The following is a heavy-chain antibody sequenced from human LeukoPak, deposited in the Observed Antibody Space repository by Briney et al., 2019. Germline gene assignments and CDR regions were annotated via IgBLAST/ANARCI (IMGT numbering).Heavy chain of an antibody. CDR1: GGSINSYY. J-gene: IGHJ4*02. CDR3: ARAGYTISYYSLDY. D-gene: IGHD1-26*01. V-gene: IGHV4-4*07. CDR2: IYTTGST. Sequence: SETLSLTCTVSGGSINSYYWVWIRQPAGKVLEWIGRIYTTGSTNYDPSLESRVTMSVDTSKNQFSLKLTSVTAADTAMYYCARAGYTISYYSLDYWGQGTLVTVSS.